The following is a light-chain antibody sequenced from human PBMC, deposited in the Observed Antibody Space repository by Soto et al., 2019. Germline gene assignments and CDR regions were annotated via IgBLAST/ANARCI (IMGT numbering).Light chain of an antibody. CDR2: AAS. Sequence: DIQMTQSPSSLSASVGDRVTITCRASQAVSNFVAWYQHRPGMAPKVLMYAASTVQTGVSSRFIGSGSGTDFTLTISRLLPEDFATYYCQQTHRAPWTFGQGTRVDVK. J-gene: IGKJ1*01. CDR1: QAVSNF. V-gene: IGKV1-39*01. CDR3: QQTHRAPWT.